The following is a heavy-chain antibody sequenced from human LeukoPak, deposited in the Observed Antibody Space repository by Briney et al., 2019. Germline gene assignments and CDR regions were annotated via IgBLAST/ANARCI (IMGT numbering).Heavy chain of an antibody. J-gene: IGHJ6*02. CDR2: IYPGDSKT. Sequence: PGESLKISCTGSGYSFTTYWIGWVRQMPGKGLEWMGIIYPGDSKTKYNTSLQGQVTLSVDKSISTAYLQWSSLKASDTAIYYCARRVTPTGMDVWGQGTTVTVSS. V-gene: IGHV5-51*01. CDR1: GYSFTTYW. CDR3: ARRVTPTGMDV. D-gene: IGHD2-21*02.